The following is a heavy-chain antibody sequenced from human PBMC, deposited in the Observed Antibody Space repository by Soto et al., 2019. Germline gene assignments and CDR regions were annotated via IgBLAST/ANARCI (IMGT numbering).Heavy chain of an antibody. D-gene: IGHD3-9*01. CDR1: CFSLSTSEVG. CDR3: AHRQRHGLTGPWNFGYFDY. J-gene: IGHJ4*02. CDR2: IYWDDDK. V-gene: IGHV2-5*02. Sequence: SGPTLVNPTQSLTLTCTFSCFSLSTSEVGVGWIRLSPGKALEWLALIYWDDDKRYSPSLKSRLTITKDTSKNQVVLTMTNMDPVDTATYFCAHRQRHGLTGPWNFGYFDYWGQGVLVTVSS.